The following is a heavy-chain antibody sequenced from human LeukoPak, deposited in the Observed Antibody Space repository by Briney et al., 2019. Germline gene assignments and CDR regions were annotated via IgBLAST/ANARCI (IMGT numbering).Heavy chain of an antibody. CDR3: ASSVYGAFDI. Sequence: GGSLRLSCAASGFTFSSYAMHWVRQAPGKGLEWVAVISYDGSNKYYADSVKGRFTISRDNSKNTLYLQMNSLRAEDTAVYYCASSVYGAFDIWGQGTMVTVSS. V-gene: IGHV3-30-3*01. D-gene: IGHD5/OR15-5a*01. J-gene: IGHJ3*02. CDR1: GFTFSSYA. CDR2: ISYDGSNK.